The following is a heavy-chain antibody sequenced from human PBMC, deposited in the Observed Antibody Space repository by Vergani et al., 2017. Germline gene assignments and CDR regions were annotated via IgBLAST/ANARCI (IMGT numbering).Heavy chain of an antibody. CDR3: AREGYCTNGVCFTLFDV. Sequence: QVQLQQWGAGLLKPSETLSLTCAVYGGSFSGYYWSWIRQPPGKGLEWIGEINHSGITHYSPSLKSRVTISIDTSTHQFSLNLRSVTAADTAVYYCAREGYCTNGVCFTLFDVWGQGALVTVSS. J-gene: IGHJ4*02. V-gene: IGHV4-34*01. D-gene: IGHD2-8*01. CDR2: INHSGIT. CDR1: GGSFSGYY.